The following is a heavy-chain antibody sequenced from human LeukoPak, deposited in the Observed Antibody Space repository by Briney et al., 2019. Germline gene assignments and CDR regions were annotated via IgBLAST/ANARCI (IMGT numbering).Heavy chain of an antibody. V-gene: IGHV4-39*01. CDR2: IYVGGRT. J-gene: IGHJ1*01. Sequence: SETLSLTCAVSGGSINSDTSYWGWVRQPPEKGLEWLGSIYVGGRTYYTPPLQSRVTISVDTSKNQFSLNLGSVTAADTAIYYCARHGTSWDEYFHHWGQGTLVTVSS. CDR1: GGSINSDTSY. CDR3: ARHGTSWDEYFHH. D-gene: IGHD1-26*01.